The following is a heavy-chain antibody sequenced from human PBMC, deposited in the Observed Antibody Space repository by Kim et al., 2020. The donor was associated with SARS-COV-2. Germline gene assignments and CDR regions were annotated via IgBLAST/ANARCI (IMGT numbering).Heavy chain of an antibody. D-gene: IGHD4-17*01. CDR1: GYTFTTYA. CDR3: ARGPVTDYYFAY. V-gene: IGHV1-3*01. CDR2: INAGNGNT. J-gene: IGHJ4*02. Sequence: ASVKVSCKASGYTFTTYAMHWVRQAPGQRLEWMGWINAGNGNTKYPQRFQGRVTITRDTSASTAYMELSSLRSEDTAVYYCARGPVTDYYFAYWGQGTLVTVSS.